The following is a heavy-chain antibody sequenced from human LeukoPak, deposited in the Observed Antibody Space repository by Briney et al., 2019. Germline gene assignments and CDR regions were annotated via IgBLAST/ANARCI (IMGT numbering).Heavy chain of an antibody. CDR3: ASYYASGSSRFDY. D-gene: IGHD3-10*01. J-gene: IGHJ4*02. Sequence: PSETLSLTCTVSGGSISSSDYYWGWIRQPPGKGLEWIGSIHYSGTTCYNPSLKSRVTISVDTSKNQFSLKLCSVTAADTAVHYCASYYASGSSRFDYWGQGTLVTVSS. V-gene: IGHV4-39*01. CDR2: IHYSGTT. CDR1: GGSISSSDYY.